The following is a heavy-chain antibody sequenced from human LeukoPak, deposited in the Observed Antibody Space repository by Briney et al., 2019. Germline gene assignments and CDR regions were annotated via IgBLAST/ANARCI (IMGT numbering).Heavy chain of an antibody. CDR2: IYTSGST. CDR1: GGSISSYY. Sequence: SETLSLTCTVSGGSISSYYWSWIRQPAGKGLEWIGRIYTSGSTNYNPSLKSRVTMSVDTSKNQFSLKLSSVTAADTAVYYCARDRYSYGPYYYYYYYMDVWGKGTTVTVSS. D-gene: IGHD5-18*01. J-gene: IGHJ6*03. V-gene: IGHV4-4*07. CDR3: ARDRYSYGPYYYYYYYMDV.